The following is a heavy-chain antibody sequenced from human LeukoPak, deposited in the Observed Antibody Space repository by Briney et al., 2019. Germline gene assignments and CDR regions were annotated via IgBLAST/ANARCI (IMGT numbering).Heavy chain of an antibody. D-gene: IGHD1-26*01. CDR1: GFTFSDYE. CDR2: ISRSGRII. CDR3: ARDPYSEGANFDF. V-gene: IGHV3-48*03. J-gene: IGHJ4*02. Sequence: PGGSLRLSCAASGFTFSDYEMNWIRQTPGKGLECSSYISRSGRIIYYADSVKGRFTISRDNAKNPVYLQMSSLRVEDTAVYFCARDPYSEGANFDFWGQGTLVTVSS.